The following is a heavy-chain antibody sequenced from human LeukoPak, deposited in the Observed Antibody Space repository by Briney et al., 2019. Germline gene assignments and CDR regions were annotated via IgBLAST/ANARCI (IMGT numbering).Heavy chain of an antibody. CDR3: ARDLRISSWSYYFDY. CDR2: VFHSGST. J-gene: IGHJ4*02. Sequence: PSETLSLTCTVSGDSIRSYYWSWIRQPPGKGLEWIGYVFHSGSTNYNPSLKSRVTTSVDTSKNQFSLKLSSVTAADTAVYYCARDLRISSWSYYFDYWGQGTLVTVSS. CDR1: GDSIRSYY. D-gene: IGHD6-13*01. V-gene: IGHV4-59*01.